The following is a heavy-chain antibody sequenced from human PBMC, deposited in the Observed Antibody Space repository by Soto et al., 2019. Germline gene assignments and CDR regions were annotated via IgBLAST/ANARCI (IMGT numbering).Heavy chain of an antibody. V-gene: IGHV6-1*01. J-gene: IGHJ6*02. D-gene: IGHD2-2*01. Sequence: SQTLSLTCVISGNSVSSNSAAWIWISQSPSRGLEWLVRTYYRSKWYNDYAVSVKSRITINPDTSKNQFSLQLNSVTPEDTAVYYCARDWGYCSSTSCYRGFGYYYGMDVWGQGTTVTVSS. CDR2: TYYRSKWYN. CDR1: GNSVSSNSAA. CDR3: ARDWGYCSSTSCYRGFGYYYGMDV.